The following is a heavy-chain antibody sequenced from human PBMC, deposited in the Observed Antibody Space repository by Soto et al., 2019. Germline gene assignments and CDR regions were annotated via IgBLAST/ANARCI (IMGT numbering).Heavy chain of an antibody. Sequence: GGSLRLSCAASGFTFDDYTMHWVRQAPGKGLERVSLISWDGGSTYYADSVKGRFTISRDNSKNSLYLQMNSLRTEDTALYYCAKDMSLYYDFWSGYQTLDAFDIWGQGTMVTVSS. J-gene: IGHJ3*02. CDR2: ISWDGGST. D-gene: IGHD3-3*01. CDR1: GFTFDDYT. CDR3: AKDMSLYYDFWSGYQTLDAFDI. V-gene: IGHV3-43*01.